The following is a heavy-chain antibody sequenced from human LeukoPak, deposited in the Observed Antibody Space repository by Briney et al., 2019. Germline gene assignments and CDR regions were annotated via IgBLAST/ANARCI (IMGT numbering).Heavy chain of an antibody. V-gene: IGHV3-30-3*01. Sequence: GGSLRLSCAASGFTFSSYSMHWVRQAPGKGLEWVALISSDGSKKYHADSVKGRFTISRDNPKNTLYLQMNSLRVEDTAVYYCARGLWQLAPLDYWGQGTLVTVSS. J-gene: IGHJ4*02. CDR1: GFTFSSYS. CDR3: ARGLWQLAPLDY. D-gene: IGHD6-6*01. CDR2: ISSDGSKK.